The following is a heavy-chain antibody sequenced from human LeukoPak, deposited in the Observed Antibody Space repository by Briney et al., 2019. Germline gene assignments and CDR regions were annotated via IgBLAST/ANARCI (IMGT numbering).Heavy chain of an antibody. J-gene: IGHJ4*02. CDR1: GYTFTSYG. D-gene: IGHD3-10*01. V-gene: IGHV1-18*01. CDR3: AKDSRFGEPRFDY. CDR2: ISAYNGNT. Sequence: VASVKVSCKASGYTFTSYGISWVRQAPGQGLEWMGWISAYNGNTNYAQKLQGRVTMTTDTSTSTAYMELRRLRFDDTAVYYCAKDSRFGEPRFDYWGQGTLVTVSS.